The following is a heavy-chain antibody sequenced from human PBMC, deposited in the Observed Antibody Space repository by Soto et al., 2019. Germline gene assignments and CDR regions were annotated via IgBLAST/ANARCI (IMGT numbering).Heavy chain of an antibody. J-gene: IGHJ5*02. CDR1: GYTFTSYY. Sequence: ASVKVSCKASGYTFTSYYMHWVRQAPGQGLEWMGIINPSGGSTSYAQKFQGRVTMTRDTSTSTVYMELSSLRSEDTAVYYCARDEGVTIFGVVDLANWFDPWGQGTLVTVSS. D-gene: IGHD3-3*01. V-gene: IGHV1-46*01. CDR2: INPSGGST. CDR3: ARDEGVTIFGVVDLANWFDP.